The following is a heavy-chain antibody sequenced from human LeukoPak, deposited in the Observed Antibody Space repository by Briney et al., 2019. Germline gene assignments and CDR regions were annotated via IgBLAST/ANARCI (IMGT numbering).Heavy chain of an antibody. CDR2: VETKADSYAT. V-gene: IGHV3-73*01. CDR1: GFTFSDSA. D-gene: IGHD3-22*01. J-gene: IGHJ3*01. CDR3: TRHGFYYDSSGFDL. Sequence: GGSLTLSCAASGFTFSDSALHWVRQAPGKGLEWVGRVETKADSYATAYGTSVKGRFTISRGDSKNTAYLQMNSLKIDDTAVYYCTRHGFYYDSSGFDLWGQGTVVTVSS.